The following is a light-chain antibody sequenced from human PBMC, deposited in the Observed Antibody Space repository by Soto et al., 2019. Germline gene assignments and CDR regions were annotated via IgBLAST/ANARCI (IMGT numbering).Light chain of an antibody. CDR1: QSISSS. CDR3: QQSYTAPSIT. CDR2: GVS. Sequence: DIQMTQSPSCLSASVGDKVTSTCRASQSISSSLNWYQQKSGKAPNLLIYGVSRLQGGVPSRFSGSGSGTDFTLSISSLQPEDFATYYCQQSYTAPSITFGQGTRLEIK. J-gene: IGKJ5*01. V-gene: IGKV1-39*01.